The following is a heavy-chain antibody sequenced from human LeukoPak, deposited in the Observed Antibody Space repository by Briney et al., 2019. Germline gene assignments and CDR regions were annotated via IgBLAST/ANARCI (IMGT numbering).Heavy chain of an antibody. CDR1: GFTFSSYA. V-gene: IGHV3-23*01. J-gene: IGHJ3*02. Sequence: GGSLRLSCAASGFTFSSYAMSWVRQAPGKGLEWVSAISGSGGSTYYADSVKGRFTISRDNSKNTLYLQMNSLRAEDTAVYYCAKDGTYYYDSSGYYYVRYAFDIWGRGTMVTVSS. CDR2: ISGSGGST. CDR3: AKDGTYYYDSSGYYYVRYAFDI. D-gene: IGHD3-22*01.